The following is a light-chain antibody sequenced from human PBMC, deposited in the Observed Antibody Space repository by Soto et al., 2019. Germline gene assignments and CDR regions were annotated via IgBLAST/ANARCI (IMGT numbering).Light chain of an antibody. CDR3: MQAIDIPWT. Sequence: ILMTQTPLSLSIIPGQTASISFKSIQSLLHSDGKTYFYWYVQKAGQAPQPLIYEVSNRFSGVPERFSGSGSRTDFTLKISRVEDDDVGIYYCMQAIDIPWTFGQGTNVDIK. CDR2: EVS. J-gene: IGKJ1*01. V-gene: IGKV2-29*03. CDR1: QSLLHSDGKTY.